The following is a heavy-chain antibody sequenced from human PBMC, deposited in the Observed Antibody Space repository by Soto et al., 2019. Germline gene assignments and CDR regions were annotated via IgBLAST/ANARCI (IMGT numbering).Heavy chain of an antibody. V-gene: IGHV1-69*12. CDR1: GGPFSSYS. J-gene: IGHJ4*02. D-gene: IGHD1-26*01. CDR3: ARDGGRHSGGIDY. CDR2: IIPIFGTA. Sequence: QFQLVQSGAELKKPGPSWKVSGKAFGGPFSSYSFNWGQQAPGQGLEWMGEIIPIFGTANYAQKFQGRVTITADESTSTAYMELSSLRSEDTAVYYCARDGGRHSGGIDYWGQGTLVTVSS.